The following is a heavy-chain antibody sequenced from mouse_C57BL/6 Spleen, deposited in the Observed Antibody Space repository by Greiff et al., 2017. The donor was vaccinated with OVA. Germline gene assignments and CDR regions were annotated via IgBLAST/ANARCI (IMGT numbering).Heavy chain of an antibody. Sequence: QVQLKQPGAELVKPGASVKLSCKASGYTFTSYWMHWVKQRPGQGLEWIGMIHPNSGSTNYNEKFKSKATLTVDKSSSTAYMQLSSRTSEDSAVYYCARSDDGYFDYWGQGTTLTVSS. CDR1: GYTFTSYW. V-gene: IGHV1-64*01. CDR3: ARSDDGYFDY. D-gene: IGHD2-3*01. CDR2: IHPNSGST. J-gene: IGHJ2*01.